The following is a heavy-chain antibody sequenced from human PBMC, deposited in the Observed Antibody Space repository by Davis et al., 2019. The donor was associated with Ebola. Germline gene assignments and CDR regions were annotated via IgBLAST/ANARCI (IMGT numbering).Heavy chain of an antibody. D-gene: IGHD5-12*01. J-gene: IGHJ3*02. CDR3: ARVGYSGYDSTFAFDI. V-gene: IGHV4-59*11. CDR1: GGSISSHY. Sequence: PSETLSLTCTVPGGSISSHYWSWIRQPPGKGLEWIGYIYYSGSTNYNPSFKSRVTISVDTSKNQFSLKLSSVTAADTAVYYCARVGYSGYDSTFAFDIWGQGTMVTVSS. CDR2: IYYSGST.